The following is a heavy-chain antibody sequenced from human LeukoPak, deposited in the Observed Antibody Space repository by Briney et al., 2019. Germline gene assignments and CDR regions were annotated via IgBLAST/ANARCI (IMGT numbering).Heavy chain of an antibody. CDR3: ARGPSRYYYGMDV. CDR2: IYYSGST. V-gene: IGHV4-59*01. Sequence: SETLSLTCTVSGGSISSYYGSWIRQPQGKGLEWIGYIYYSGSTNYNPSLKSRVTISVDTSKNQFSLKLSSVTAADTAVYYCARGPSRYYYGMDVWGQGTMVTVSS. J-gene: IGHJ6*02. CDR1: GGSISSYY.